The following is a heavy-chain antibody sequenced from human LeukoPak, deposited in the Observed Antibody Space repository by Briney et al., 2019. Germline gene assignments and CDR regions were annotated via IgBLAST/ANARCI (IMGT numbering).Heavy chain of an antibody. Sequence: GGSLRLSCAASGFTFSSNWMSWVRQAPGKGLEWVANIKQDGSEKYYVDSVKGRFTISRDNAKNSLYLQMNSLRAEDTAVYYCARDRGSYYRRYYFDYWGQGTLVTVSS. CDR1: GFTFSSNW. CDR3: ARDRGSYYRRYYFDY. D-gene: IGHD1-26*01. CDR2: IKQDGSEK. J-gene: IGHJ4*02. V-gene: IGHV3-7*01.